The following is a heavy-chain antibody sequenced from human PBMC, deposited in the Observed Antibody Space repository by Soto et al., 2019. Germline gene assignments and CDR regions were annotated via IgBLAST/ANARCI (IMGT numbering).Heavy chain of an antibody. CDR3: ARDQWLARRYYYYGMDV. CDR1: GYTFTSYA. D-gene: IGHD6-19*01. V-gene: IGHV1-3*01. J-gene: IGHJ6*02. CDR2: INAGNGNT. Sequence: ASVKVSCKASGYTFTSYAMHWVRQAPGQRLEWMGWINAGNGNTKYSQKFQGRVTITRDTSASTAYMELSSLRSEDTAVYYCARDQWLARRYYYYGMDVWGQGTTVTVSS.